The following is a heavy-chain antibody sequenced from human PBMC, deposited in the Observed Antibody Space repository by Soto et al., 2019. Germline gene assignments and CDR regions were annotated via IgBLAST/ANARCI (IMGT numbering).Heavy chain of an antibody. CDR3: AKTRLYDNNDYHRDGFDV. Sequence: EVKLLESGGGLVQPGESLRLSCAASGFRFWTYSMSWVRQAPGKGLARVSGISGDGYATSYADSLKGRFTVSRENSKDTLFLQMNTLRVEDTAVYYCAKTRLYDNNDYHRDGFDVWGPGTAVTVS. D-gene: IGHD5-12*01. CDR2: ISGDGYAT. V-gene: IGHV3-23*01. CDR1: GFRFWTYS. J-gene: IGHJ3*01.